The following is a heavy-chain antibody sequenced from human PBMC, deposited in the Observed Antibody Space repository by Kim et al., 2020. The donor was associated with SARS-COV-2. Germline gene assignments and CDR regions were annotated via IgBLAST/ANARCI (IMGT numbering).Heavy chain of an antibody. J-gene: IGHJ6*02. CDR3: AKDMGVRGVYYYYGMDV. D-gene: IGHD3-10*01. CDR1: GFTFDDYA. V-gene: IGHV3-9*01. Sequence: GGSLRLSCAASGFTFDDYAMHWVRQAPGKGLEWVSGISWNCGSIGYADSVKGRFTISRDNAKNSLYLQMNSLRAEDTALYYCAKDMGVRGVYYYYGMDVWGQGTTVTVSS. CDR2: ISWNCGSI.